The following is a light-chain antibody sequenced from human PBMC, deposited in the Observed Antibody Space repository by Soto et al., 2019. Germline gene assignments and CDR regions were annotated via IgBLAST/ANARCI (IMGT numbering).Light chain of an antibody. V-gene: IGLV2-14*03. CDR3: SSFTSTHTYV. Sequence: QSALTQPASVSGSPGQSMTISCTGSSSDVGGYHYVSWYQQHPGKAPKLIIYQVSHRPSGVSDRFSGSKSGNTASLTISGLQGEDDASYYCSSFTSTHTYVFGTGTKLTVL. J-gene: IGLJ1*01. CDR2: QVS. CDR1: SSDVGGYHY.